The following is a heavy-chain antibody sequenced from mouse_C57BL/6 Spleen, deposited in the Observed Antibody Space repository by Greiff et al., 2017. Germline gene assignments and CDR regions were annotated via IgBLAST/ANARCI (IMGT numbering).Heavy chain of an antibody. V-gene: IGHV3-6*01. Sequence: EVQLQESGPGLVKPSQSLSLTCSVTGYSITSGYYWNWIRQFPGNKLEWMGYISYDGSNNYNPSLKNRISITRDTSKNQFFLKLNSVTTEDTATYYCASYYYFDYWGQGTTLTVSS. CDR1: GYSITSGYY. J-gene: IGHJ2*01. CDR2: ISYDGSN. D-gene: IGHD1-1*01. CDR3: ASYYYFDY.